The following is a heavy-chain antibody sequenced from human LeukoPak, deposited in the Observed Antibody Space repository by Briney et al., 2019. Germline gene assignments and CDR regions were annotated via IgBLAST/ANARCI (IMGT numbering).Heavy chain of an antibody. Sequence: ASVKVSCKASGGTFSSYAISWVRQAPGQGLEWMGRINPNSGGTNYAQKFQGRVTMTRDTSISTAYMELSRLRSDDTAVYYCATSTPRLWDQDAFDIWGQGTMVTVSS. D-gene: IGHD2-15*01. CDR2: INPNSGGT. J-gene: IGHJ3*02. CDR3: ATSTPRLWDQDAFDI. CDR1: GGTFSSYA. V-gene: IGHV1-2*06.